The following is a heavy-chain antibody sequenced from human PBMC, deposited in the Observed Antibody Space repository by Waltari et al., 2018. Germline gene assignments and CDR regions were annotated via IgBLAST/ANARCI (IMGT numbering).Heavy chain of an antibody. V-gene: IGHV4-4*07. J-gene: IGHJ5*02. Sequence: QVQLQESGPGLVKPSETLSLTCTVSGGSISSYYWSWIRQPAGKGLEWIGRIYTSGSTNSTPSLKSRVTRSVDTSKNQFSLKLSSVTAADTAVYYCARDLSGFWSHNWFDPWGQGTLVTVSS. CDR1: GGSISSYY. D-gene: IGHD3-3*01. CDR3: ARDLSGFWSHNWFDP. CDR2: IYTSGST.